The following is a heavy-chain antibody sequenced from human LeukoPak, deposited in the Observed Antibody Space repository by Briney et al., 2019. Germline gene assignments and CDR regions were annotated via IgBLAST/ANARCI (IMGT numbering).Heavy chain of an antibody. D-gene: IGHD1-14*01. CDR3: TREYRGFDY. CDR1: GFTFGDYA. J-gene: IGHJ4*02. V-gene: IGHV3-49*04. CDR2: IRSKAYGGTT. Sequence: GGSLRLSCTASGFTFGDYAMSWVRQAPRKGLEWVGFIRSKAYGGTTEYAASVKGRFTIPRDDSKSIAYLQMNSLKTEDTAVYYCTREYRGFDYWGQGTLVTVSS.